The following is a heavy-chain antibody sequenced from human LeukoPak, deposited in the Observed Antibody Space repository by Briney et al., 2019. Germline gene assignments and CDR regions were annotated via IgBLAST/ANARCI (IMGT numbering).Heavy chain of an antibody. V-gene: IGHV3-74*01. CDR1: EFTFSAYW. D-gene: IGHD6-25*01. CDR2: IRGDGSMT. J-gene: IGHJ4*02. CDR3: ARENLAAAADY. Sequence: GGSLRLSCAASEFTFSAYWMHWVRQAPGKGLVWVSRIRGDGSMTNYADSVKGRFTISRDNAKNTLYLQMNSLGLEDTAVYYCARENLAAAADYWGQGTVVTVSS.